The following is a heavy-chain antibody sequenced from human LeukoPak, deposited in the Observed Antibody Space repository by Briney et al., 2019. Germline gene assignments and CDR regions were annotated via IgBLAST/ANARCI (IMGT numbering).Heavy chain of an antibody. V-gene: IGHV3-23*01. Sequence: GGSLRLPCAASGFTFSNYAMSWVRQAPGKRLEWVSAISGSGGSTKYVDSVKGRFTISRDNSKNTLYLQMNSLRVEDTALYYCAKDPRITKNYYYYYYMDVWGKGTTVTVSS. CDR2: ISGSGGST. CDR3: AKDPRITKNYYYYYYMDV. CDR1: GFTFSNYA. J-gene: IGHJ6*03. D-gene: IGHD3-3*01.